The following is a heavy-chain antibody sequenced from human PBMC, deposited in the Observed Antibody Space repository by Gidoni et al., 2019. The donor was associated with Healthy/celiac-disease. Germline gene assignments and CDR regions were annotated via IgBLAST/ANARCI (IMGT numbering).Heavy chain of an antibody. CDR2: IDWDDDK. D-gene: IGHD2-15*01. J-gene: IGHJ3*02. CDR3: ARIHGSCYSLAFDI. V-gene: IGHV2-70*15. CDR1: GFSLSTSGMC. Sequence: QVTLRESGPALVKPTQTLTLTCTFSGFSLSTSGMCVSWIRQPPGKALEWLARIDWDDDKYYSTSLKTRLTISKDTSKNQVVLTMTNMDPVDTATYYCARIHGSCYSLAFDIWGQGTMVTVSS.